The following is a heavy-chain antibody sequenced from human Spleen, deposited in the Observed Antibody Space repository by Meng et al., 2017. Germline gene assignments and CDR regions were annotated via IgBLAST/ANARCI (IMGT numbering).Heavy chain of an antibody. CDR3: ARVGEYGSSWYNYLQH. D-gene: IGHD6-13*01. J-gene: IGHJ1*01. CDR2: ISYDGTKK. CDR1: GFTFSRNA. V-gene: IGHV3-30*04. Sequence: GESLKISCAASGFTFSRNAMYWVRQAPGKGLEWVAVISYDGTKKEYADSVKGRFTISRDNSKNTLYLQMNSLRDEDTAVYYCARVGEYGSSWYNYLQHWGQGTLVTVSS.